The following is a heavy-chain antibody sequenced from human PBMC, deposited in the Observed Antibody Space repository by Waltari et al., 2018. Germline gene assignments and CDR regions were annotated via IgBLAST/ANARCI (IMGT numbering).Heavy chain of an antibody. CDR1: GYSISSGYY. CDR2: IYHSGST. Sequence: QVQLQESGPGLVKPSETLSLTCAVSGYSISSGYYWGWIRQTPGKGLEWIGSIYHSGSTYYNPSLKSRVTISVDTSKNQFSLKLSSVTAADTAVYYCARQGGNWLVDYYFDYWGQGTLVTVSS. D-gene: IGHD6-6*01. CDR3: ARQGGNWLVDYYFDY. J-gene: IGHJ4*02. V-gene: IGHV4-38-2*01.